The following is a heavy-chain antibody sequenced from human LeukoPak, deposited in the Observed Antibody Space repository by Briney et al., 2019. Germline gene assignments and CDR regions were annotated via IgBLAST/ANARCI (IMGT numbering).Heavy chain of an antibody. CDR2: ISYDGSSK. CDR3: AIQIAMTDGYFQH. CDR1: GFTFSSYA. Sequence: GGSLRLSCTASGFTFSSYAMHWVRQAPGKGLEWVAVISYDGSSKYYTDSVKGRFTISRDNSKNTLYLHMSSLRAEDTAVYYCAIQIAMTDGYFQHWGQGTLVTVSS. V-gene: IGHV3-30-3*01. J-gene: IGHJ1*01. D-gene: IGHD6-19*01.